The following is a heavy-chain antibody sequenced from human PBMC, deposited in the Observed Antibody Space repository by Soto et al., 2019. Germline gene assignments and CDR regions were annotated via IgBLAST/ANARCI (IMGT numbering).Heavy chain of an antibody. Sequence: TRSLTCTVSGGSISSGGYYWSWIRQHPGKGLEWIGYIYYSGSTYYNPSRKSRVTISVDTSKNQFSLKLSSVTAADTAVYYCXXXRXXXXXXAXXXHYYXXDVWGQGSTVXVSS. V-gene: IGHV4-31*03. CDR1: GGSISSGGYY. J-gene: IGHJ6*02. CDR3: XXXRXXXXXXAXXXHYYXXDV. CDR2: IYYSGST.